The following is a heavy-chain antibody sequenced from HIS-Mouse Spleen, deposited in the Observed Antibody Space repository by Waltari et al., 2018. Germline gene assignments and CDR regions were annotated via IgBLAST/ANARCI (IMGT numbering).Heavy chain of an antibody. CDR3: AKENPNFDAFDI. CDR2: ISGSGGST. CDR1: GFTFSSHA. V-gene: IGHV3-23*01. J-gene: IGHJ3*02. Sequence: EVQLLESGGGLVQPGGSLRLSCAASGFTFSSHAMGWFGQAPGKGLEWVSAISGSGGSTYYADSVKGRFTISRDNSKNTLYLQMNSLRAEDTAVYYCAKENPNFDAFDIWGQGTMVTVSS.